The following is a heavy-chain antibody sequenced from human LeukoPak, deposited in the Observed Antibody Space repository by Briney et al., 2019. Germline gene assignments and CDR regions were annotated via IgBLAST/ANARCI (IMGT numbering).Heavy chain of an antibody. CDR1: GYTFTGYY. CDR2: INPNSGGT. V-gene: IGHV1-2*02. Sequence: ASVKVSCTASGYTFTGYYMHWVRRAPGQGLEWMGWINPNSGGTNYAQKFQGRVTMTRDTSISTAYMELSRLRSDDTAVYYCARDTLIAYCGGDCYKDYYYGMDVWGQGTTVTVSS. D-gene: IGHD2-21*02. J-gene: IGHJ6*02. CDR3: ARDTLIAYCGGDCYKDYYYGMDV.